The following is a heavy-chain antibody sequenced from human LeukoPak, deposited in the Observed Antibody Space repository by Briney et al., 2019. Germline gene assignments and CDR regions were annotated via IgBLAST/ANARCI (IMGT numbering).Heavy chain of an antibody. Sequence: GASVKVSCKASGYTFTGYYMHWVRQAPGQGLEWMGRINPNSGGTNYAQKFQGRVTMTRDTSISTAYMELSRLRSDDTAMYYCARMYYDSSGYYPRWGQGTLVTVSS. J-gene: IGHJ4*02. CDR1: GYTFTGYY. D-gene: IGHD3-22*01. CDR3: ARMYYDSSGYYPR. V-gene: IGHV1-2*06. CDR2: INPNSGGT.